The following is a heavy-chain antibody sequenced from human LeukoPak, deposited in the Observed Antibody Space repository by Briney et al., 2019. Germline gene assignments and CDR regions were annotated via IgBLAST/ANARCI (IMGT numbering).Heavy chain of an antibody. CDR1: GGSFSGYY. CDR2: INHSGST. V-gene: IGHV4-34*01. D-gene: IGHD3-22*01. CDR3: ARGYYYDSSGYYPGAYYFDY. J-gene: IGHJ4*02. Sequence: SETLSLTCAVYGGSFSGYYWSWIRQPPGKGLEWIGEINHSGSTNYNPSLKSRVTISVDTSKNQFSLKLSSLTAADTAVYYCARGYYYDSSGYYPGAYYFDYWGQGTLVTVSS.